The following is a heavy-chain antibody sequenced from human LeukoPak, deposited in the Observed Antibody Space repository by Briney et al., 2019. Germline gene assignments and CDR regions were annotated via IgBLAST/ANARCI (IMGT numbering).Heavy chain of an antibody. CDR2: IYHSGST. J-gene: IGHJ4*02. Sequence: PSETLSLTCTVSGGSISSGSYYWSWIRQPPGKGLEWIGSIYHSGSTYYNPSLKSRVTISVDTSKSQFSLKLSSVTAADTAVYYCARGDLVRGPTQWFDYWGQGTLVTVSS. D-gene: IGHD3-10*01. V-gene: IGHV4-39*07. CDR3: ARGDLVRGPTQWFDY. CDR1: GGSISSGSYY.